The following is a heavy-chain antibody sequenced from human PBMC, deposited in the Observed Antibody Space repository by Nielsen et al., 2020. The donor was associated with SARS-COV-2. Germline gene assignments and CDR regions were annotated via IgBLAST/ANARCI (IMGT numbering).Heavy chain of an antibody. CDR2: INHSGST. CDR1: GGSFSGYY. D-gene: IGHD2-8*01. Sequence: SETLSLTCAVYGGSFSGYYWSWIRQPPGKGLEWIGEINHSGSTNYNPSLKSRVTISVDTSKNQFSLKLSSVTAADTAVYYYASFNCTNGVCVDWGQGTLVTVSS. J-gene: IGHJ4*02. V-gene: IGHV4-34*01. CDR3: ASFNCTNGVCVD.